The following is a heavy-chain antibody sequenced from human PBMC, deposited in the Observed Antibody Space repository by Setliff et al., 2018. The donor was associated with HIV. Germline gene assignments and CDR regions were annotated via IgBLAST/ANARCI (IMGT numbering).Heavy chain of an antibody. J-gene: IGHJ3*01. V-gene: IGHV1-46*01. D-gene: IGHD1-1*01. CDR1: GYTFTSYF. CDR3: ARVKGLRVRNWNDRPNASDL. Sequence: ASVKVSCKASGYTFTSYFIQWVRQAPGQGLEWMGIIYPSGSSTTYAPKFQGRVTMTRDTSTSTVYMDLSGLRSDDTAVYYCARVKGLRVRNWNDRPNASDLWGQGTMVTVSS. CDR2: IYPSGSST.